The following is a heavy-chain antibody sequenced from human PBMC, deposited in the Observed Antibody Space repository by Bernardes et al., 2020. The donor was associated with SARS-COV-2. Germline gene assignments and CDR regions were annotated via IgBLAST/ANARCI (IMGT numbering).Heavy chain of an antibody. D-gene: IGHD4-17*01. CDR2: IKRDGSEK. Sequence: GGSLRGSCAASGFTFSNYWMSWVRPGPGKGLGGVGNIKRDGSEKYYVDSVKGRFTISRDNAKNSVYLQMNSLRAEDTAVYYCARDNLRRGDYWGQGTLVTVSS. V-gene: IGHV3-7*03. CDR3: ARDNLRRGDY. J-gene: IGHJ4*02. CDR1: GFTFSNYW.